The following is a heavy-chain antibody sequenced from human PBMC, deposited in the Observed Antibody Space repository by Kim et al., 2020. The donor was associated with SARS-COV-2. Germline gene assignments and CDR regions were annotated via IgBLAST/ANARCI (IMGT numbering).Heavy chain of an antibody. J-gene: IGHJ4*02. CDR2: INHSGST. CDR3: ARESRFGARRFDY. D-gene: IGHD3-10*01. CDR1: GGSFSGYY. V-gene: IGHV4-34*01. Sequence: SETLSLTCAVYGGSFSGYYWSWIRQPPGKGLEWIGEINHSGSTNYNPSLKSRVTISVDTSKNQFSLKLSSVTAADTAVYYCARESRFGARRFDYWGQGTLVTVSS.